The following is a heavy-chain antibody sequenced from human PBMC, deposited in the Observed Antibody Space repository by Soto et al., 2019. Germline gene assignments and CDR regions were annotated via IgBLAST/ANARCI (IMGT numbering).Heavy chain of an antibody. V-gene: IGHV1-18*01. CDR2: ISAYNGNT. D-gene: IGHD1-26*01. CDR1: GYTLTSYG. J-gene: IGHJ1*01. Sequence: GASVKVSCKASGYTLTSYGISWVRQAPGQGLEWMGWISAYNGNTNYAQKLQGRVSMTTDTSTSTAYMQLRHQRYGDTAVYYCEDGASSLFPXQDWGEGTLDTAAS. CDR3: EDGASSLFPXQD.